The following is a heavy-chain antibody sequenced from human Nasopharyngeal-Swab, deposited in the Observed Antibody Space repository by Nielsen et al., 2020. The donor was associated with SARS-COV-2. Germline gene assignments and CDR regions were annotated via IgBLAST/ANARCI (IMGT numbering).Heavy chain of an antibody. CDR3: AKATVTHDAFDI. Sequence: GESLKISCAASGFTFSSYWMHWVRQAPGKGLVWVARIKSGGSSTSYADSVKGRFTISRDNAKNTLYLQMNSLRAEDTALYYCAKATVTHDAFDIWGQGTMVTVSS. CDR1: GFTFSSYW. V-gene: IGHV3-74*01. CDR2: IKSGGSST. J-gene: IGHJ3*02. D-gene: IGHD4-17*01.